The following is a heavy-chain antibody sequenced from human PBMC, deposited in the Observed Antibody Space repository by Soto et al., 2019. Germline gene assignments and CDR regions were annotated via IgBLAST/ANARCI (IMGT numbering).Heavy chain of an antibody. Sequence: PVGSLRLSCADSGFAFANYEMHWVRQAPGKGLDWVAYINGGGDVKYYADSVEGRFTISRDNAKNALFLQMDNLRAEDTAIYYCARLSGDGFWKSYSPYNLFESWGQGALVTVSS. CDR2: INGGGDVK. V-gene: IGHV3-48*03. D-gene: IGHD3-3*01. J-gene: IGHJ5*01. CDR3: ARLSGDGFWKSYSPYNLFES. CDR1: GFAFANYE.